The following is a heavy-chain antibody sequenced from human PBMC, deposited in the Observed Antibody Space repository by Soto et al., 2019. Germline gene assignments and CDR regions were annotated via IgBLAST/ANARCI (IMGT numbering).Heavy chain of an antibody. V-gene: IGHV4-59*01. D-gene: IGHD3-3*01. Sequence: QVQLQESGPGLVKPSETLSLTCTVSGGSISSYYWSWIRQPPGKGLEWIGYIYYSGSTNYNPSLKSRVTISVDTSKNQFSLKLSSVTAADTAVYYCARVNDFWSNNWFDPWGQGTLVTVSS. CDR3: ARVNDFWSNNWFDP. CDR2: IYYSGST. CDR1: GGSISSYY. J-gene: IGHJ5*02.